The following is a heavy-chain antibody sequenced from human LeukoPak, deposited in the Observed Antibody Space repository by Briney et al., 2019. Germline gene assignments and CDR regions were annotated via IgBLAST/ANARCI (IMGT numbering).Heavy chain of an antibody. CDR3: ALLDYYGSGSYPPLFDH. J-gene: IGHJ4*02. CDR2: IYWNDDK. Sequence: SGPTLVKPTQTLTLTCTFSGFSLSTSGVGVGWIRQPPGKALEWLALIYWNDDKRYSPSLKSRLTITKDTSKNQVVLTMTNMDPVDTATYYCALLDYYGSGSYPPLFDHWGQGTLVTVSS. V-gene: IGHV2-5*01. D-gene: IGHD3-10*01. CDR1: GFSLSTSGVG.